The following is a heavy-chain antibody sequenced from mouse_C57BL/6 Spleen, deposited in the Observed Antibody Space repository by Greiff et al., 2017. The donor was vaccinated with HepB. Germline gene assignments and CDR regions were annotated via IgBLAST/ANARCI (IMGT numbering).Heavy chain of an antibody. V-gene: IGHV14-4*01. J-gene: IGHJ3*01. Sequence: EVQLQQSGAELVRPGASVKLSCTASGFNIKDDYMHWVKQRPEQGLEWIGWIDPENGDTEYASKFQGKATITADTSSNTAYLQLSSLTSEDTAVYYCTAAYYSNYVWLAYWGQGTLVTVSA. D-gene: IGHD2-5*01. CDR1: GFNIKDDY. CDR3: TAAYYSNYVWLAY. CDR2: IDPENGDT.